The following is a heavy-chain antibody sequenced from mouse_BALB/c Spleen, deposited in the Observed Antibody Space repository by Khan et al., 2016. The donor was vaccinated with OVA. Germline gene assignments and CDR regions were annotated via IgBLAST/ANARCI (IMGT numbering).Heavy chain of an antibody. CDR1: GFAFNSYD. V-gene: IGHV5-9*02. J-gene: IGHJ3*01. CDR2: ISSTGSYT. Sequence: EVELVESGGGLVKPGGSLKLSCAASGFAFNSYDMSWVRQTPEKRLEWVATISSTGSYTYYPDSVKGRFTISRDTARNTLYLQMSSLRSEDTALYDCTRPSYYGNPWFTYWGQGTLVTVSA. D-gene: IGHD2-10*01. CDR3: TRPSYYGNPWFTY.